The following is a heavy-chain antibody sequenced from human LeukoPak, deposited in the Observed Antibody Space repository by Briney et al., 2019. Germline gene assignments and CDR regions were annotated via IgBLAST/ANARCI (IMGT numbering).Heavy chain of an antibody. Sequence: SETLSLTCTVSGGSISSYYWSWIRQPPGKGLEWIRFIYYSGSTNYNPSLKSRVTISIDTSKNQFSLKLSSVTAADTAVYYCARAFRVAVAGTRKLGYYYYGMDVWGQGTTVTVSS. D-gene: IGHD6-19*01. CDR2: IYYSGST. V-gene: IGHV4-59*01. CDR3: ARAFRVAVAGTRKLGYYYYGMDV. J-gene: IGHJ6*02. CDR1: GGSISSYY.